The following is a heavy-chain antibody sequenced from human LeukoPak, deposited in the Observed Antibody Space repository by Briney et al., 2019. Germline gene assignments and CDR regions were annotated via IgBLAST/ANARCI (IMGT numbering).Heavy chain of an antibody. D-gene: IGHD3-22*01. Sequence: GGSLRLSCAASGFTFSRHWMTWVRQAPGKGLEWVANIKHDGSEKNYVDSVKGRFTISRDNAKNSLYLQMNSLRAEDTAVYYCATPLDYFDMSDSHQGGDWGQGTLVTVSS. CDR1: GFTFSRHW. CDR2: IKHDGSEK. CDR3: ATPLDYFDMSDSHQGGD. V-gene: IGHV3-7*03. J-gene: IGHJ4*02.